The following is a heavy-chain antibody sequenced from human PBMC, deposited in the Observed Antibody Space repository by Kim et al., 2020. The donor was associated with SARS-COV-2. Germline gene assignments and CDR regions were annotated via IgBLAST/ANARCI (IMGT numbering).Heavy chain of an antibody. J-gene: IGHJ4*02. CDR2: SGTT. Sequence: SGTTNYNPSLASRVAFSIDTSKSQFSLTVTSVTAADTAVYYCTRKGDYFDTWSQGTLVTVSS. CDR3: TRKGDYFDT. D-gene: IGHD3-16*01. V-gene: IGHV4-34*01.